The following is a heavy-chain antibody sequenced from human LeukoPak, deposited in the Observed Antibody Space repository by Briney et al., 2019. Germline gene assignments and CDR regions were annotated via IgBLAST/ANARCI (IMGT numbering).Heavy chain of an antibody. V-gene: IGHV4-4*08. CDR2: IYYSGST. J-gene: IGHJ6*02. D-gene: IGHD2-15*01. CDR1: GGSINSYY. Sequence: SETLSLTCTVSGGSINSYYWSWIRQPPGKGLEYIGYIYYSGSTYYNPSLKSRVTISVDTSKNQFSLKLSSVTAADTAVYYCARDNCSGGSCYRYYYYGMDVWGQGTTVTVSS. CDR3: ARDNCSGGSCYRYYYYGMDV.